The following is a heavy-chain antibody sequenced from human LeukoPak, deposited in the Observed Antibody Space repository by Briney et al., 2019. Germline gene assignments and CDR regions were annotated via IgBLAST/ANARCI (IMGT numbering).Heavy chain of an antibody. D-gene: IGHD3-22*01. V-gene: IGHV3-23*01. CDR1: GFTFNRHA. Sequence: GGSLRLSCAASGFTFNRHAMNWVRQAPGKGLEWVSVISPSGGITYYAESVKGRFTVSRDNSKNTLFLQMNSLRVEDTALYYCAKEPSHSSGYWDSWGQGTLVTVSS. CDR3: AKEPSHSSGYWDS. J-gene: IGHJ4*02. CDR2: ISPSGGIT.